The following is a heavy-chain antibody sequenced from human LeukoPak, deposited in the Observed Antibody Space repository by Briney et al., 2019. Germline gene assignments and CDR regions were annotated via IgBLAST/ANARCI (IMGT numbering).Heavy chain of an antibody. Sequence: SVKVSCKASGYTFTSYYMHWVRQAPGQGLEWMGGIIPIFGTANYAQKFRDRVTITADKSTRTAYMELSSLRSEDTAVYYCARHLHYYDSSGAPLEALGYYYYMDVWGKGTTVTISS. CDR2: IIPIFGTA. J-gene: IGHJ6*03. D-gene: IGHD3-22*01. CDR1: GYTFTSYY. V-gene: IGHV1-69*06. CDR3: ARHLHYYDSSGAPLEALGYYYYMDV.